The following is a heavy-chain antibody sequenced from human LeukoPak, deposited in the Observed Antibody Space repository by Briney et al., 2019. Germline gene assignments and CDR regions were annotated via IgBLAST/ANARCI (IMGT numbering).Heavy chain of an antibody. Sequence: VASVKVSCKASGGTFSSYAISWVRQAPGQGLEWMGGIIPIFGTATYGQKFQGRVTITTDESTSTAYLELSSLRSEGTAVYYCASGGDRYYFDYWGQGTLVTVSS. J-gene: IGHJ4*02. D-gene: IGHD2-21*02. CDR2: IIPIFGTA. CDR1: GGTFSSYA. CDR3: ASGGDRYYFDY. V-gene: IGHV1-69*05.